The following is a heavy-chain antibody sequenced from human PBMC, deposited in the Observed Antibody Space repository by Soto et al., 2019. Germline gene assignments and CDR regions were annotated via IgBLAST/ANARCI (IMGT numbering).Heavy chain of an antibody. V-gene: IGHV3-30*18. CDR2: ISYDGSNK. CDR1: GFTFSGYG. D-gene: IGHD5-18*01. J-gene: IGHJ4*02. CDR3: AKDTAMLDY. Sequence: QVQLVESGGGVVQPGRSLRLSCAASGFTFSGYGMHWVRQAPGKGLEWVAVISYDGSNKYYADSVKGRFTISRDNSKNTLYLQMNSLRAEDTAVYYCAKDTAMLDYWGQGTLVTVSS.